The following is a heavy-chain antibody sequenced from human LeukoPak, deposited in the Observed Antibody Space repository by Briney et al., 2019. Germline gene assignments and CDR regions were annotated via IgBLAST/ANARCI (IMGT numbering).Heavy chain of an antibody. Sequence: PGGSLRLSCAASGFTFSSYGMSWVRQAPGKGLEWVSAISGSGGSTYYADSVKGRFTISRDNSKNTLYLQMNSLRAEDTAVYYCAKGRGIAAAGVNWFDPWGQGTLVTVSS. V-gene: IGHV3-23*01. CDR3: AKGRGIAAAGVNWFDP. CDR2: ISGSGGST. D-gene: IGHD6-13*01. J-gene: IGHJ5*02. CDR1: GFTFSSYG.